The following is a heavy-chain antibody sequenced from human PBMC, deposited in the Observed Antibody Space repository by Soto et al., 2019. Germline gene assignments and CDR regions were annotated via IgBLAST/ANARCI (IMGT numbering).Heavy chain of an antibody. CDR3: AGDRSEAAAGTRWFDP. D-gene: IGHD6-13*01. CDR2: IIPIFGTA. CDR1: GGTFSSYA. V-gene: IGHV1-69*13. J-gene: IGHJ5*02. Sequence: SVKVSCKASGGTFSSYAISWVRQAPGQGLEWMGGIIPIFGTANYAQKFQGRVTITADESTSTAYMELSSLRSEDTAVYYCAGDRSEAAAGTRWFDPWGQGTLVTVSS.